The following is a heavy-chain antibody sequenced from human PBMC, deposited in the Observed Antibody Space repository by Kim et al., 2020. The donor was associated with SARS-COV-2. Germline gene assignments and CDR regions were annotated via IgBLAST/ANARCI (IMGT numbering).Heavy chain of an antibody. CDR3: AKVPVRHIAVAGALVY. CDR2: ISGSGGST. V-gene: IGHV3-23*01. J-gene: IGHJ4*02. D-gene: IGHD6-19*01. CDR1: GFTFSSYA. Sequence: GGSLRLSCAASGFTFSSYAMSWVRQAPGKGLEWVSAISGSGGSTYYADSVKGRFTISRDNSKNTLYLQMNSLRAEDTAVYYCAKVPVRHIAVAGALVYWGQGTLVTVSS.